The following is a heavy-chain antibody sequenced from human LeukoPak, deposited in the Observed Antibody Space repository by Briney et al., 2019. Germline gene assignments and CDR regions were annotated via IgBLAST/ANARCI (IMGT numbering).Heavy chain of an antibody. CDR1: GFTFSSYW. V-gene: IGHV3-74*01. CDR2: INTDGSST. Sequence: GGSLRLSCAASGFTFSSYWMHWVRQAPGKGLVWVSRINTDGSSTSYADSVKGRFTISRDNAKNTLYLQMNSLRAEDTAVYYCARESGMAAALDLWGQGTLVTVFS. CDR3: ARESGMAAALDL. D-gene: IGHD6-13*01. J-gene: IGHJ5*02.